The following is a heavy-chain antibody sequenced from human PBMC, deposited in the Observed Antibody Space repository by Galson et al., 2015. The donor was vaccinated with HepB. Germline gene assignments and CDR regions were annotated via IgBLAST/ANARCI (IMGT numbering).Heavy chain of an antibody. D-gene: IGHD2-15*01. CDR3: ARDRSHSLDN. CDR2: ISAHGGNT. Sequence: SVKVSCKASGYTFTSNGISWVRQTPRQGLEWLGWISAHGGNTKYAQKYQGRITLTRDTSTSTAYMELRSLRPDDTAVYYCARDRSHSLDNWGQGTLVAVSS. V-gene: IGHV1-18*04. J-gene: IGHJ4*02. CDR1: GYTFTSNG.